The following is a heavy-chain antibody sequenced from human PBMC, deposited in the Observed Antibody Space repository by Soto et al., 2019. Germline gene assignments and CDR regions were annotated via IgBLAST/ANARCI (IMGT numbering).Heavy chain of an antibody. Sequence: EVQLVESGGGLVQPGRSLRLSCAASGFTFDDYAMHWVRQAPGKGLEWVSGISWNSGSIGYADSVKGRFTISRDNAKNSLYLQMNSLRAEDTALYYCAKVGYYDFWSGQKDDAFDIWGQGTMVTVSS. CDR2: ISWNSGSI. CDR3: AKVGYYDFWSGQKDDAFDI. CDR1: GFTFDDYA. J-gene: IGHJ3*02. V-gene: IGHV3-9*01. D-gene: IGHD3-3*01.